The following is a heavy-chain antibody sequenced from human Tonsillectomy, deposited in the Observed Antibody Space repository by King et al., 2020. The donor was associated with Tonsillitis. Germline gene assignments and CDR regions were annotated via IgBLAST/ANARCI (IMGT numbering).Heavy chain of an antibody. CDR3: ARDLFLGGYSYVSAFDI. CDR1: GFTFSSYS. Sequence: VQLVESGGGLVQPGGSLRLSCAASGFTFSSYSMNWVRQAPGKGLEWVSYISSSSSTIYYADSVKGRFTISRDNAKNSLYLQMNSLRAEDTAVYYCARDLFLGGYSYVSAFDIWGQGTMVTVSS. V-gene: IGHV3-48*01. CDR2: ISSSSSTI. D-gene: IGHD5-18*01. J-gene: IGHJ3*02.